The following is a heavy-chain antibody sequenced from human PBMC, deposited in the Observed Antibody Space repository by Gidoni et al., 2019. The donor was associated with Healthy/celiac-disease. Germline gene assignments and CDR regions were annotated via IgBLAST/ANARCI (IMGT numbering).Heavy chain of an antibody. CDR1: GGSFSGSY. Sequence: QVQLQQWGAGLLKPSETLSLTCAVYGGSFSGSYWSWIRQPPGKGLEWIGEINHSGSTNYNPSLKSRVTISVDTSKNQFSLELSSVTAADTAVYYCARTYYDYIWGSYRKGYFDYWGQGTLVTVSS. J-gene: IGHJ4*02. D-gene: IGHD3-16*02. CDR2: INHSGST. V-gene: IGHV4-34*01. CDR3: ARTYYDYIWGSYRKGYFDY.